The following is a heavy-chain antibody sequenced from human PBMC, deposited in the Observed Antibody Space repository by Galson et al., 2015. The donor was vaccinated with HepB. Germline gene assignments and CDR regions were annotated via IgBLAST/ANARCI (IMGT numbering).Heavy chain of an antibody. V-gene: IGHV3-33*01. J-gene: IGHJ4*02. CDR1: GFTFSSYG. CDR2: IWYDGSNK. D-gene: IGHD6-19*01. Sequence: SLRLSCAASGFTFSSYGMHWVRQAPGKGLEWAAVIWYDGSNKYYADSVKGRFTISRDNSKNTLYLQMNSLRAEDTAVYYCARDGGAVAGTLLRWGQGTLVTVSS. CDR3: ARDGGAVAGTLLR.